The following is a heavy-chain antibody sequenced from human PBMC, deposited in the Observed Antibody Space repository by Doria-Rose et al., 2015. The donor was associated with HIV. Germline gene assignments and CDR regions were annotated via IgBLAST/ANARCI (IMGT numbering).Heavy chain of an antibody. CDR2: IYPGDSDT. V-gene: IGHV5-51*01. Sequence: IGWVRQMPGKGLEWMGIIYPGDSDTRYSPSFQGQVTSSADKSISTAYMQWSSLKASDTALYFCARQGYNYGYDYWGQGTLVTVSS. J-gene: IGHJ4*02. D-gene: IGHD5-18*01. CDR3: ARQGYNYGYDY.